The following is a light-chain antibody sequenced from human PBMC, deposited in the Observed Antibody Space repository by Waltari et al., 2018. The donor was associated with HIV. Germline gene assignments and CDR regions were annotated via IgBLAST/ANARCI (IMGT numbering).Light chain of an antibody. CDR2: EVS. J-gene: IGLJ2*01. CDR1: SSDVGGYNS. Sequence: QSALTQPPSASGSPGQSVTISCPGTSSDVGGYNSVSWYQQHPGKAPKLMIYEVSRRPSGVPDRFSGSKSGSTASLTVSGLQAEDEADYYCSSYAGSNNRVVFGGGTKLTVL. V-gene: IGLV2-8*01. CDR3: SSYAGSNNRVV.